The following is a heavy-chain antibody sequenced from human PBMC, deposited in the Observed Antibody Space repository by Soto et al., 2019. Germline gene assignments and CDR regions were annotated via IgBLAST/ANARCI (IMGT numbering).Heavy chain of an antibody. CDR3: AKVRQEDFWSGSDAFDI. CDR2: ISGSGGST. D-gene: IGHD3-3*01. J-gene: IGHJ3*02. CDR1: GFTFSSYA. V-gene: IGHV3-23*01. Sequence: EVQLLESGGGLVQPGGSLRLSCAASGFTFSSYAMSWVRQAPGKGLEWVSAISGSGGSTYYTDSVKGRLTISRVNSKNTLYLQMNSLRAEDTAVYYCAKVRQEDFWSGSDAFDIWGQGTMVTVSS.